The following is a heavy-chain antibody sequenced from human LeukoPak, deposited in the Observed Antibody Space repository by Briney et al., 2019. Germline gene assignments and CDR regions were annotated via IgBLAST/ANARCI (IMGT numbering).Heavy chain of an antibody. CDR3: ARRMNPLGGVIVSEYFDN. D-gene: IGHD3-16*02. V-gene: IGHV5-51*01. CDR1: GYSFTSYW. J-gene: IGHJ4*02. Sequence: GESLKISCKGSGYSFTSYWIGWVRQMPGKGLEWMGIIYPGDSDTRYSPSFQGQVTISADKSITTAYLQWSSLKASDTAIYYCARRMNPLGGVIVSEYFDNWGQGTLLTVSS. CDR2: IYPGDSDT.